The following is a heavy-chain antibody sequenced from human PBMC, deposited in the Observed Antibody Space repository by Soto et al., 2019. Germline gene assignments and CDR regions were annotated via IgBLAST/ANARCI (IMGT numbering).Heavy chain of an antibody. CDR1: GFTFSNAW. Sequence: GSLRLSCAASGFTFSNAWMSWVRQAPGKGLEWVGRIKSKTDGGTTDYAAPVKGRFTISRDDSKNTLYLQMNSLKTEDTAVYYCTTIVRIAARRPGRFDPWGQGTLVTVSS. D-gene: IGHD6-6*01. CDR3: TTIVRIAARRPGRFDP. V-gene: IGHV3-15*01. CDR2: IKSKTDGGTT. J-gene: IGHJ5*02.